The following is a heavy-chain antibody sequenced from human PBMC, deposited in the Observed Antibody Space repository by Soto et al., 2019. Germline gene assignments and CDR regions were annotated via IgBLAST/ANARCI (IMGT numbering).Heavy chain of an antibody. J-gene: IGHJ1*01. CDR3: ARDLDGLHDDTSGPFPRPG. Sequence: SETLSLTCTVSGGSISSDDYYWSWIRQAPGRGLEWIGYIHSSGSIYYNPSLKSRAPMSIVTAGNPCSLKVSSVTVADTAGYYCARDLDGLHDDTSGPFPRPGWGQGTLVTVS. D-gene: IGHD3-22*01. CDR1: GGSISSDDYY. V-gene: IGHV4-30-4*01. CDR2: IHSSGSI.